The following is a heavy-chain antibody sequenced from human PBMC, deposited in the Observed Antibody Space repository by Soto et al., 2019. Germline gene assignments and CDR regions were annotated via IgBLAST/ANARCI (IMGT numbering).Heavy chain of an antibody. D-gene: IGHD3-10*01. V-gene: IGHV3-33*01. CDR2: IWYDGSNK. Sequence: QVQLVESGGGVVQPGRSLRLSCAASGFTFSTYVMHWVRQAPGKGLEWVAVIWYDGSNKYYAESVKGRFTIARDNSKNTVYLQMNSLSAEDTAVYYCARDRGGEIWQEYFFDYWGQGALVTVSS. CDR3: ARDRGGEIWQEYFFDY. CDR1: GFTFSTYV. J-gene: IGHJ4*02.